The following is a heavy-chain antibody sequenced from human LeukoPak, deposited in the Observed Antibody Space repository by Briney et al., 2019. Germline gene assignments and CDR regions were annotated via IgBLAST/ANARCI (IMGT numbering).Heavy chain of an antibody. J-gene: IGHJ4*02. D-gene: IGHD4-17*01. CDR2: IYYSGST. Sequence: SETLSLTCTVSGGSISSYYWSWIRQPPGKGLEWIGYIYYSGSTNYNPSLKSRVTISVDTSKNQFSLKLSSVTAADTAVYYCAGSTGYGDYEFDYWGQGTLVTVSS. CDR1: GGSISSYY. CDR3: AGSTGYGDYEFDY. V-gene: IGHV4-59*01.